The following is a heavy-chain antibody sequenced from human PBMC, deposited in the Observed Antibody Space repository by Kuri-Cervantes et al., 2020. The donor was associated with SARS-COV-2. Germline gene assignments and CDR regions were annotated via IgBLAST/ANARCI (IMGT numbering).Heavy chain of an antibody. CDR1: GFTFSSYA. Sequence: GSLRLSCAASGFTFSSYAMSWVRQPPGKGLEWIGYIYYSGSTNYNPSLKSRVTISVDKSKNQFSLKLSSVTAADTAIYYCARRRTFRISAAGMELEYWGQGTLVTVSS. CDR2: IYYSGST. J-gene: IGHJ4*02. D-gene: IGHD6-13*01. V-gene: IGHV4-59*12. CDR3: ARRRTFRISAAGMELEY.